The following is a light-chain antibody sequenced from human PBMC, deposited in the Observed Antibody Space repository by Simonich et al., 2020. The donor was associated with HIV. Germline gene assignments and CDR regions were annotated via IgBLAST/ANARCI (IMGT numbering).Light chain of an antibody. J-gene: IGKJ2*01. V-gene: IGKV4-1*01. CDR1: QSLLYSSNNTNS. Sequence: DIVMTQSPDSLAVSLGERATINCKSSQSLLYSSNNTNSLVWYQPKPGQPPKLLIYWASTRESGVPDRFSGSGSGTDFTLTISSLQAEDVAVYYCQQSYSTPYTFGQGTKLEIK. CDR2: WAS. CDR3: QQSYSTPYT.